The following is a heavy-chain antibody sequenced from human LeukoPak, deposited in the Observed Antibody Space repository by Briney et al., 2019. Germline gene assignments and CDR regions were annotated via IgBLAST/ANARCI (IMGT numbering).Heavy chain of an antibody. D-gene: IGHD3-9*01. J-gene: IGHJ4*02. Sequence: SVKVSCKASGGTFKSYGISWVRQAPGQGLELMGGIIPIFGTANYAEKFQGRVTITADESTSTAYMELSSLRSEDTAVYYCARGSEGELRYFDWLFYYWGQGSLVTVSS. CDR1: GGTFKSYG. CDR3: ARGSEGELRYFDWLFYY. V-gene: IGHV1-69*13. CDR2: IIPIFGTA.